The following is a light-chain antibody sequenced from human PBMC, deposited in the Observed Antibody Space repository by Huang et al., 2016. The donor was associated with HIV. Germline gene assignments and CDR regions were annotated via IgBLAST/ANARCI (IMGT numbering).Light chain of an antibody. V-gene: IGKV1-8*01. CDR2: AGS. Sequence: AIRITQSPSSLSASTGDRVTITCRASQGISSYLAWYQQKPGKAPKILIYAGSTLQSGVPARFSGSGSGTDFTLTISCLQSEDFATYYCQQYYSYPSTFGGGTKVEIK. CDR3: QQYYSYPST. J-gene: IGKJ4*01. CDR1: QGISSY.